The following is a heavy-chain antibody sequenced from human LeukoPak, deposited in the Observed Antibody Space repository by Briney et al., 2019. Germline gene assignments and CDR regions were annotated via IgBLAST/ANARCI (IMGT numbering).Heavy chain of an antibody. CDR1: GFTFSTYA. D-gene: IGHD1-26*01. CDR3: AKDLRGWELLNAFDI. J-gene: IGHJ3*02. V-gene: IGHV3-23*01. CDR2: ITGSGGST. Sequence: SGGSLRLSCAASGFTFSTYAMSWVRQAPGKGLEWVSSITGSGGSTYYADSVKGRFTISRDNSKNTLYLQMSSLRAEDTAVYYCAKDLRGWELLNAFDIWGQGTMVTVSS.